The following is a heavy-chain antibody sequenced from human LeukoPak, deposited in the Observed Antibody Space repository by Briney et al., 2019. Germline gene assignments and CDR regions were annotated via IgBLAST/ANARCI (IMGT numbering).Heavy chain of an antibody. V-gene: IGHV4-39*01. Sequence: PSETLSLTCTVSGGSISSSSYYWGWIRQPPGKGLEWIGSIYYSGSTYYNPSLKSRVTISVDTSKNQFSLKLSSVTAADTAVYYCARHYTNSCFDWLLYGGCNWFDPWGQGTLVTVSS. CDR2: IYYSGST. CDR3: ARHYTNSCFDWLLYGGCNWFDP. J-gene: IGHJ5*02. CDR1: GGSISSSSYY. D-gene: IGHD3-9*01.